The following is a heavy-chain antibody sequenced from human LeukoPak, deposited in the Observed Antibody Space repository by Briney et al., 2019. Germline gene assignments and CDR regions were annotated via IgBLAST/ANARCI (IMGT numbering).Heavy chain of an antibody. CDR1: GGSISSGDYY. CDR3: ARVPNKYGDPYWYFDL. J-gene: IGHJ2*01. CDR2: IYYSGST. V-gene: IGHV4-30-4*01. D-gene: IGHD4-17*01. Sequence: SETLSLTCTVSGGSISSGDYYWSWIRQPPGKGLEWIGYIYYSGSTYYNPSLKSRVTISVDTSKNRFSLKLSSVTAADTAVYYCARVPNKYGDPYWYFDLWGRGTLVTVSS.